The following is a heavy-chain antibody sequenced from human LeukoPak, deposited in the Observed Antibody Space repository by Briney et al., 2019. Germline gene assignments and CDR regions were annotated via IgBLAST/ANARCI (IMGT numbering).Heavy chain of an antibody. CDR3: ARDLAGYSSSDDYYYYYMDV. V-gene: IGHV4-4*07. CDR2: IYTSGST. D-gene: IGHD6-6*01. J-gene: IGHJ6*03. Sequence: SETLSLTCTVSGGSISCYYWSWIRQPAGKGLEWIGRIYTSGSTNYNPSLKSRVTISVDTSKNQFSLKLSSVTAADTAVHSCARDLAGYSSSDDYYYYYMDVWGKGTTVTVSS. CDR1: GGSISCYY.